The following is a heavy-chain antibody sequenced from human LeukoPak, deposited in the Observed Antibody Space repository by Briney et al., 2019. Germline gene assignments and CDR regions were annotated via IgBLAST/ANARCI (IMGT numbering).Heavy chain of an antibody. CDR3: ARVPKGGYFDY. CDR1: GFTFSNYA. Sequence: GGSLRLSCAASGFTFSNYAMSWVRQAPGKGLEWVSAVSGSGGSTYYADSVKGRFTISRDNSNNTLYLQMNSLRAEDTAVYYCARVPKGGYFDYWGQGTLVTVSS. V-gene: IGHV3-23*01. CDR2: VSGSGGST. D-gene: IGHD2-2*01. J-gene: IGHJ4*02.